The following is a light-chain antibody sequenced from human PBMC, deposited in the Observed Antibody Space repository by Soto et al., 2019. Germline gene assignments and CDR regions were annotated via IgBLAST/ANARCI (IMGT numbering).Light chain of an antibody. J-gene: IGKJ2*01. CDR3: LQDYYFPYT. Sequence: AIPMTQSPPSLSASVGDRVIITCRASQAIRADVGWLQQRPGHAPNLLIYAASTLHTGVPSTFTGSGSGTDFTLTINVLQPEDVATYFCLQDYYFPYTFGQGTKLEI. CDR2: AAS. V-gene: IGKV1-6*01. CDR1: QAIRAD.